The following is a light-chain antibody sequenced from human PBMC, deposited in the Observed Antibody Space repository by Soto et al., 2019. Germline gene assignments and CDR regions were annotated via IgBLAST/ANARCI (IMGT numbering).Light chain of an antibody. CDR3: QTWGTGIQV. J-gene: IGLJ2*01. CDR2: LNSDGSH. CDR1: SGHSSYA. V-gene: IGLV4-69*01. Sequence: QLVLTQSPPASASLGASVKLTCTLSSGHSSYAIAWHQQQPEKGPRYLMKLNSDGSHSKGDGIPDRFSGSSSGAERYLTISSLQSEDEADFYCQTWGTGIQVFGGGTKVTVL.